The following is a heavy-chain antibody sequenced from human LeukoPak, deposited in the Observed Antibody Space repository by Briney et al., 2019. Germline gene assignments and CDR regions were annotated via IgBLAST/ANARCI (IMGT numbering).Heavy chain of an antibody. Sequence: ASVKVSCKASGYTFTTYGINWVRQAPGQGLEWMGWISVYNDNTYYTQKLQGRVTMTTDTSTSTAYMELGSLISDDTAVYYCARGVSSWYYGKDVWGQGTTVTVPS. CDR1: GYTFTTYG. D-gene: IGHD6-13*01. CDR3: ARGVSSWYYGKDV. J-gene: IGHJ6*02. V-gene: IGHV1-18*01. CDR2: ISVYNDNT.